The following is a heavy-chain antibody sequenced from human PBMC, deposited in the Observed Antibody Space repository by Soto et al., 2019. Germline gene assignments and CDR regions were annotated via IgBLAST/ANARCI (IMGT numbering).Heavy chain of an antibody. CDR3: ARCDGSATYCFFFAY. J-gene: IGHJ4*02. V-gene: IGHV3-66*01. CDR1: GFTVSNSY. D-gene: IGHD3-10*01. CDR2: IYSGGSS. Sequence: GGSLRLSCAASGFTVSNSYMSWVRQAPGKGLEWVSAIYSGGSSYYADSVKGRFTISRDNSRNTLYLQMNSLRAEDTAVYFCARCDGSATYCFFFAYWGQGTPVTVSS.